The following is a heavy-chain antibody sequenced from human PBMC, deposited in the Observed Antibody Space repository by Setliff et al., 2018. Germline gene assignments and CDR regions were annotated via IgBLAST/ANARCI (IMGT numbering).Heavy chain of an antibody. CDR2: IIPIFGTT. D-gene: IGHD5-12*01. CDR1: GGTFSNYD. V-gene: IGHV1-69*05. J-gene: IGHJ6*03. Sequence: SVKVSCKASGGTFSNYDISWVRQAPGQGLEWMGGIIPIFGTTNYAQRFQGRVTITTDESTSTAYMELSSLRSEDTAVYYCARERGDIVTTTSYYYYLDVWGKGTKVTVSS. CDR3: ARERGDIVTTTSYYYYLDV.